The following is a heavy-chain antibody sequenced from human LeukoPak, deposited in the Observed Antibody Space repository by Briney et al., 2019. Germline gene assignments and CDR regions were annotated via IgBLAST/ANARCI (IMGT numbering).Heavy chain of an antibody. CDR1: GFTVSGSA. J-gene: IGHJ4*02. V-gene: IGHV3-73*01. D-gene: IGHD5-18*01. CDR3: TRSLGYGFDY. Sequence: GGSLRLSCAASGFTVSGSAMHWARQASGKGLEWVGRIRKKANNYVTAYAASVEGRFTIFIDDSRNTAYLQVNSLKTEDTAVYYCTRSLGYGFDYWGQGTLVTVSS. CDR2: IRKKANNYVT.